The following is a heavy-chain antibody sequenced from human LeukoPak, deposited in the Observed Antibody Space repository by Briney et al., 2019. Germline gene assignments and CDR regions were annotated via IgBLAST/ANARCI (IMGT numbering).Heavy chain of an antibody. J-gene: IGHJ4*02. CDR2: INPSGGST. CDR1: GYTFTGYY. D-gene: IGHD1-26*01. Sequence: GASVKVSCKASGYTFTGYYMHWVRQAPGQGLEWMGIINPSGGSTSYAQKFQGRVTMTRDTSTSTVYMELSSLRSEDTAVYYCARVIEIGGSLDYWGQGTLVTVSS. CDR3: ARVIEIGGSLDY. V-gene: IGHV1-46*01.